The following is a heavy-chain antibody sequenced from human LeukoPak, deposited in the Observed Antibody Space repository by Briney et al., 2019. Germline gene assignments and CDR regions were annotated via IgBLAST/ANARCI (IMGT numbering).Heavy chain of an antibody. Sequence: GGSLRLSCAASGFTFSRYWMQWVRQAPGQGPVWLSHINSDGSSTTYADSVRGRFTTSRDNAKNTLYLQMNSLRAEDTAVYYCVRDNYGVDYWGQGTLVTVSS. V-gene: IGHV3-74*03. D-gene: IGHD3-10*01. CDR2: INSDGSST. CDR3: VRDNYGVDY. CDR1: GFTFSRYW. J-gene: IGHJ4*02.